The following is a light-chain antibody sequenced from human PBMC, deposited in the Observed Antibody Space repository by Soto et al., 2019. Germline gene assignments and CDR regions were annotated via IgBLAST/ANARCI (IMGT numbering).Light chain of an antibody. V-gene: IGKV1-27*01. J-gene: IGKJ3*01. Sequence: DIQMTQSPTSLSASVGDRVTITCRASQAISNYLTWDQQKPGQVPNLLIYAASTLHSGVPSRFSGSGSGTDFTLTISSLQPEDVATYYCQKYNSAPFTFGPGTKVHIK. CDR3: QKYNSAPFT. CDR1: QAISNY. CDR2: AAS.